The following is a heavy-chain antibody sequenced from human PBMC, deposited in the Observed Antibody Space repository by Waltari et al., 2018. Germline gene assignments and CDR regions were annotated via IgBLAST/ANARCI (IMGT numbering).Heavy chain of an antibody. CDR1: GFTFSSYG. Sequence: QVQLVESGGGVVQPGRSLRLSCAASGFTFSSYGMHWVRQAPGKGLEWVAVISYDGSNKYYADSVKGRFTISRDNSKNTRYLQMNSLRAEDTAVYYCAKEGGMDVWGQGTTVTVSS. J-gene: IGHJ6*02. V-gene: IGHV3-30*18. CDR3: AKEGGMDV. CDR2: ISYDGSNK.